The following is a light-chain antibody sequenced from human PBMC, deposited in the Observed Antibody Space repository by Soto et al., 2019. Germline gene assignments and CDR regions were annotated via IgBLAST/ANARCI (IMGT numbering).Light chain of an antibody. CDR3: QSSDNSLPGLVI. J-gene: IGLJ2*01. CDR1: SSNIGAGYD. Sequence: QAVVTQPPSMSGAPGQRVTISCTGSSSNIGAGYDVHWYQQPPGTPPKLLIYLNNDRPSGVPDRFSGSKSGTSASLAITGLRADDEAVYYCQSSDNSLPGLVIFGGGTKLTVL. V-gene: IGLV1-40*01. CDR2: LNN.